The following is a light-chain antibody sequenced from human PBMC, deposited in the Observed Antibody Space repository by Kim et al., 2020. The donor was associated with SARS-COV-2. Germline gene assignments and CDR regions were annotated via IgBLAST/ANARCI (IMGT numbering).Light chain of an antibody. CDR3: SSYASSSTPVL. CDR2: DVT. Sequence: QSITISCTGTSSDVGVYNYVSWYQQHPGKAPKLMIYDVTNRPSGVSNRFSGSKSGNTASLTISGLQAEDEADYYCSSYASSSTPVLFGGGTQLTVL. J-gene: IGLJ2*01. V-gene: IGLV2-14*03. CDR1: SSDVGVYNY.